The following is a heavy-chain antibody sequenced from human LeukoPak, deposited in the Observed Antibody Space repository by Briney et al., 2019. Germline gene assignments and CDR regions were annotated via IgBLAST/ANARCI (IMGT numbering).Heavy chain of an antibody. Sequence: ASVKVSCKASGYTFTGYYLHWVRQAPGQGLEWMGWINPNSGGTNYAQKFQGRVTMTRDTSISTAYMELSGLRSDDTAVYYCARGSALPRYSNPYDYGGNSDAFDIWGQGTMVTVSS. CDR2: INPNSGGT. CDR1: GYTFTGYY. V-gene: IGHV1-2*02. D-gene: IGHD4-23*01. CDR3: ARGSALPRYSNPYDYGGNSDAFDI. J-gene: IGHJ3*02.